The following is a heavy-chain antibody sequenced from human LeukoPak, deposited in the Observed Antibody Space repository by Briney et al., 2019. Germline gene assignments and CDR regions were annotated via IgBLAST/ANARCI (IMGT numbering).Heavy chain of an antibody. J-gene: IGHJ6*03. Sequence: ASVKVSCKASGYTFTSYGISWVRQAPGQGLEWMGWISAYNGNTNYAQKLQGRVTMTTDTSTSTAYMELRSLRSDDTAVYYCARECEFWSGYVGLVDASAPPYYMDVWGKGTTVTVSS. CDR3: ARECEFWSGYVGLVDASAPPYYMDV. V-gene: IGHV1-18*01. D-gene: IGHD3-3*01. CDR2: ISAYNGNT. CDR1: GYTFTSYG.